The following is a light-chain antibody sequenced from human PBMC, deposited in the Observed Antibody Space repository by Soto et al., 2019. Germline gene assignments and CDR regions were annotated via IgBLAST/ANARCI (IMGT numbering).Light chain of an antibody. CDR1: QSLLYRDGNTY. CDR2: KIS. J-gene: IGKJ1*01. V-gene: IGKV2-30*01. Sequence: DVVMTQSPLSLPVTLGQPASISCRSSQSLLYRDGNTYLNWFQQRPGQSPRRLIYKISNRDSGVPDRFSGSGSGTEFTLKISRVEAEDVGVYYCMQGTHWPWTFGQGTKVEIK. CDR3: MQGTHWPWT.